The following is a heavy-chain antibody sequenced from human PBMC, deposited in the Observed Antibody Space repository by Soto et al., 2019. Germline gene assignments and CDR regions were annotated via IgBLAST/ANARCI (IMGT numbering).Heavy chain of an antibody. V-gene: IGHV1-3*01. CDR3: ARATPYYDFWSGYSKIDY. Sequence: ASLKVYCKSSGCTFTSYAMRCGRHAHGQRLELMGWINAGNGNTKYSQKFQGRVTITRDTSASTAYMELSSLRSEDTAVYYCARATPYYDFWSGYSKIDYWGQGTLVTVSS. CDR2: INAGNGNT. CDR1: GCTFTSYA. D-gene: IGHD3-3*01. J-gene: IGHJ4*02.